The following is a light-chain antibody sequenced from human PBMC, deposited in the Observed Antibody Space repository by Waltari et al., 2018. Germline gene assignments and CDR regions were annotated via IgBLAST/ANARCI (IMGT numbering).Light chain of an antibody. CDR3: QQRSNWGLT. J-gene: IGKJ4*01. Sequence: EIVLTQSHAPLSLSPGERATLSCRASQSVSSYLVWYQQKPGQAPRLLIYDASNRATGIPARFSGSGSGTDFTLTISGLEAEDFAVYYCQQRSNWGLTFGGGTKVEIK. CDR2: DAS. CDR1: QSVSSY. V-gene: IGKV3-11*01.